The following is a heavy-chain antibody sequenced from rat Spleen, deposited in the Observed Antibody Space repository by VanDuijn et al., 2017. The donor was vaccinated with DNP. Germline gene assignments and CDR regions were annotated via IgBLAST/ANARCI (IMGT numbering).Heavy chain of an antibody. V-gene: IGHV5-20*01. J-gene: IGHJ2*01. CDR2: ISHDGVTT. CDR3: TKDAFDY. CDR1: GFTFSDYG. Sequence: EVQLVESGGGLVQPGRSMKLSCVASGFTFSDYGMAWVLQAPTKGLEWIASISHDGVTTYYRDSVKGRFTISRDNSKNTLYLQMESLRSEDTATYYCTKDAFDYWGQGVMVTVSS.